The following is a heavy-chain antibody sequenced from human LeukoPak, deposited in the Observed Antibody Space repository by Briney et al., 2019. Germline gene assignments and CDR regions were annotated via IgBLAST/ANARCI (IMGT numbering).Heavy chain of an antibody. CDR2: INHSGST. V-gene: IGHV4-34*01. Sequence: SETLSLTCAVYGGSFSGYYWSWIRQPPGKGLEWIGEINHSGSTNYNPSLKSRVTISVDTSKNQFSLKLSSVTAADTAVYYCARHEYDYSNYYWGQGTLVTVSS. D-gene: IGHD4-11*01. J-gene: IGHJ4*02. CDR3: ARHEYDYSNYY. CDR1: GGSFSGYY.